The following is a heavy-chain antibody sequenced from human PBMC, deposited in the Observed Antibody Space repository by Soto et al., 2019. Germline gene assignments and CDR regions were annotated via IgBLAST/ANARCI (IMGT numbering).Heavy chain of an antibody. CDR1: GGYISGSSYY. Sequence: SETLFLTCTVSGGYISGSSYYWGWIRQPPGRGLEWIGSIYYSGSTYYNPPLKSRVTMSVDTSKNQFSLKLRSVTAADTAVYYCARISRSYDILTGYAGHAFEIWGQGTMVTVSS. CDR2: IYYSGST. CDR3: ARISRSYDILTGYAGHAFEI. J-gene: IGHJ3*02. V-gene: IGHV4-39*01. D-gene: IGHD3-9*01.